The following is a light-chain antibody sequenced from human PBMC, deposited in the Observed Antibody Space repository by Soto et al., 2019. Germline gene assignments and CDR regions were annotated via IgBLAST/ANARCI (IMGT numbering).Light chain of an antibody. CDR3: SSYASSSTYV. Sequence: QSVLTQPASVSGSPGQSITISCTGTSSDVGGYNYVSWYQQHPGKAPKLMIYEVSNRPSGVSNRFSGSKSGNTASLTISGLQAEDDADYYCSSYASSSTYVFGTGTKGTV. CDR1: SSDVGGYNY. J-gene: IGLJ1*01. V-gene: IGLV2-14*01. CDR2: EVS.